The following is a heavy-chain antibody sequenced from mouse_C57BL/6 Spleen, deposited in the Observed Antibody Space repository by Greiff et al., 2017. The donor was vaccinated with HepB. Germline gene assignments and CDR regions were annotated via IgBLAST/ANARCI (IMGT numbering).Heavy chain of an antibody. J-gene: IGHJ3*01. CDR2: IDPSDSYT. Sequence: QVQLQQPGAELVKPGASVKLSCKASGYTFTSYWMQWVKQRPGQGLEWIGEIDPSDSYTNYNQKFKGKATLTVDTSAITAYRQLSRLTSEDSAVYYCAREGFAYWGQGTLVTVSA. CDR3: AREGFAY. CDR1: GYTFTSYW. V-gene: IGHV1-50*01.